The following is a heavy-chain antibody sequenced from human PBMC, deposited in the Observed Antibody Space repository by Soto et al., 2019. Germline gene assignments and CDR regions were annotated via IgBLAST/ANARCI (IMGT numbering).Heavy chain of an antibody. CDR3: ARELVVASFDY. CDR1: GFTFRSYA. CDR2: ISYDGSNK. V-gene: IGHV3-30-3*01. J-gene: IGHJ4*02. D-gene: IGHD3-22*01. Sequence: GGSLRLSCAASGFTFRSYAMHWVRPAPGKGLEWVAVISYDGSNKYYADSVKGRFTISRDNSKNTLYLQMNSLRAEDTAVYYCARELVVASFDYWGQGTLVTVSS.